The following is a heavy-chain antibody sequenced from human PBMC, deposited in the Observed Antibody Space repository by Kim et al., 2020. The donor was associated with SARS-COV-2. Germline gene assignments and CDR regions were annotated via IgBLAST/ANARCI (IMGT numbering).Heavy chain of an antibody. Sequence: GGSLRLSCAASGFTFSSYSMNWVRQAPGKGLEWVSSISSSSSYIYYADSVKGRFTISRDNAKNSLYLQMNSLRAEDTAVYYCARERGSSPSEGSNWFDPWGQGTLVTVSS. D-gene: IGHD2-2*01. V-gene: IGHV3-21*01. CDR1: GFTFSSYS. CDR3: ARERGSSPSEGSNWFDP. J-gene: IGHJ5*02. CDR2: ISSSSSYI.